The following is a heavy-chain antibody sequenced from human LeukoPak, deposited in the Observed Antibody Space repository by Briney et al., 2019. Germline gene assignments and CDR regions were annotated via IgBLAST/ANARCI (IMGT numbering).Heavy chain of an antibody. V-gene: IGHV3-7*03. J-gene: IGHJ4*02. CDR3: TKALDF. CDR1: GFTFSESW. Sequence: GGSLRLSCTASGFTFSESWMDWVRQAPGKGLEWVANINQDRTVTYYVDSAKGRFTISRDNAKNSLYLQMDSLRVEDTAIYYCTKALDFWGQGSLVTVSS. CDR2: INQDRTVT.